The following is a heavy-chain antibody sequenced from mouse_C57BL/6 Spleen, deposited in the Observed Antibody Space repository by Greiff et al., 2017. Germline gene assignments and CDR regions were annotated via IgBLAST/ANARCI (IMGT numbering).Heavy chain of an antibody. CDR2: ISNGGGST. Sequence: DVMLVESGGGLVQPGGSLKLSCAASGFTFSDYYMYWVRQTPEKRLEWVAYISNGGGSTYYPDTVKGRFTISRDNAKNTLYLQMSRLKSEDTAMYYCARHGTVVADYAMDYWGQGTSVTVSS. V-gene: IGHV5-12*01. J-gene: IGHJ4*01. D-gene: IGHD1-1*01. CDR3: ARHGTVVADYAMDY. CDR1: GFTFSDYY.